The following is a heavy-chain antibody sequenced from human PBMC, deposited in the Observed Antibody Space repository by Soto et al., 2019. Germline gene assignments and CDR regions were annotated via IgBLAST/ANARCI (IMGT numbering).Heavy chain of an antibody. CDR2: IYPGDSDT. CDR1: GYSFTSYW. V-gene: IGHV5-51*01. CDR3: ARSILSSGWYSDY. D-gene: IGHD6-19*01. Sequence: GESLKISCKGSGYSFTSYWIGWVRQMPGKGLEWMGIIYPGDSDTRYSPSFQGQVTFSADKSISTAYLQWSSLKASDTAKYYCARSILSSGWYSDYWGQGTLVTVSS. J-gene: IGHJ4*02.